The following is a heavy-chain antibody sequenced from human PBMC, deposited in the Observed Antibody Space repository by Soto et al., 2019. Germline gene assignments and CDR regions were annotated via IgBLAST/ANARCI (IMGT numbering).Heavy chain of an antibody. CDR2: IIPIFGTS. J-gene: IGHJ6*02. V-gene: IGHV1-69*12. CDR3: VRPTDGMDV. CDR1: GVTFSSLA. Sequence: QVQLLQSGAEVKKPGSSVKVSCMASGVTFSSLAISWVRQAPGQGLEWMGGIIPIFGTSTYAQKFQGRVTITADESTSTGYMHLNSLRSDDTGVYYCVRPTDGMDVWGQGTTVTVSS.